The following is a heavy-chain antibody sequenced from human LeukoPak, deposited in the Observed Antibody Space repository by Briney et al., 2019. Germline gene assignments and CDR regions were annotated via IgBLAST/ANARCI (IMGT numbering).Heavy chain of an antibody. CDR3: ARDYYDSSGYYYSFDY. CDR2: IYYSGST. V-gene: IGHV4-59*01. D-gene: IGHD3-22*01. J-gene: IGHJ4*02. Sequence: NSSETLSLTCTVSRGSISSYYWSWIRQPPGKGLEWIGYIYYSGSTNYNPSLKSRVTISVDMSKNQFSLKLSSVTAADTAVYYCARDYYDSSGYYYSFDYWGQGTLVTVSS. CDR1: RGSISSYY.